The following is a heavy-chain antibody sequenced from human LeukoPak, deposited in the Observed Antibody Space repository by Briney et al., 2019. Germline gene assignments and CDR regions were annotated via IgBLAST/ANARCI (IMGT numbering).Heavy chain of an antibody. D-gene: IGHD2-21*02. J-gene: IGHJ6*03. CDR1: GFTFSSYA. CDR3: ARDHCGGDCYPMDV. V-gene: IGHV3-23*01. CDR2: ISGSGGST. Sequence: PGGSLRLSCAASGFTFSSYAMSWVRQAPGKGLEWVSAISGSGGSTYYADSVKGRFTISRDNSKNTLYLQMNSLRAEDTAVYYCARDHCGGDCYPMDVWGKGTTVTVSS.